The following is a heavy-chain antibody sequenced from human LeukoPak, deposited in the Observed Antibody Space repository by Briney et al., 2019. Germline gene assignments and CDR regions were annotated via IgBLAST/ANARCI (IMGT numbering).Heavy chain of an antibody. J-gene: IGHJ4*02. V-gene: IGHV1-18*01. Sequence: ASVKVSCKTSGYXFTSVGINWVRRAPGQGLEWMGWISPYNGNTRYAQKFQGRVAMTTDTSTTTAYMELRGLRFNDTAVYYCARAGPGSGWYFDYWGQGTLVTVSS. CDR3: ARAGPGSGWYFDY. D-gene: IGHD6-19*01. CDR2: ISPYNGNT. CDR1: GYXFTSVG.